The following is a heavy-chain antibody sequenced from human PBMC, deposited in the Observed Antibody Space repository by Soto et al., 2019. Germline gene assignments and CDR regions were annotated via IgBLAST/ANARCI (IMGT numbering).Heavy chain of an antibody. D-gene: IGHD2-2*01. CDR2: ISAYNGNT. CDR3: ARVGAYCVSTRCHDY. Sequence: ASVKVSCKASGYTFTNYGISWVRQAPGQGLEWMGWISAYNGNTDYAQKLQGRVTMTTDTSTSTAYMELRSLRSDDTAVYYCARVGAYCVSTRCHDYWGQGTLVTVS. CDR1: GYTFTNYG. J-gene: IGHJ4*02. V-gene: IGHV1-18*01.